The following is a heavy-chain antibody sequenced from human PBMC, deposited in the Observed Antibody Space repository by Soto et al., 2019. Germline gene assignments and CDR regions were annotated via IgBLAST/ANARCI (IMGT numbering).Heavy chain of an antibody. J-gene: IGHJ6*02. Sequence: ATVKFSGKASCYTFTSYGISWVRQAPGQGLEWMGWISAYNGNTNYAQKLQGRVTMTTDTSTSTAYMELRSLRSDDTAVYYCARSGSYSYYYYYYGMDVWGQGTTVTVSS. CDR1: CYTFTSYG. CDR3: ARSGSYSYYYYYYGMDV. V-gene: IGHV1-18*01. CDR2: ISAYNGNT. D-gene: IGHD1-26*01.